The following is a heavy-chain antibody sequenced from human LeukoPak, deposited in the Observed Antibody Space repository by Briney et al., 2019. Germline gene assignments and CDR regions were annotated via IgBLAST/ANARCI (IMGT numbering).Heavy chain of an antibody. CDR1: GYNFNTYW. CDR2: MYSGGST. V-gene: IGHV3-53*01. Sequence: GESMKISCKGSGYNFNTYWISWVRQSPRKGLEWVSIMYSGGSTDYADSVKGRFIISRDHSKNTLYLQMNSLRAEDTAVYYCARDRYCSGGSCYGDAFDLWGQGTMVTVSS. J-gene: IGHJ3*01. D-gene: IGHD2-15*01. CDR3: ARDRYCSGGSCYGDAFDL.